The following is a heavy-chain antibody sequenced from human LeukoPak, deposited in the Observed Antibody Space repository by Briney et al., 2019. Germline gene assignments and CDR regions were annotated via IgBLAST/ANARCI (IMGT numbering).Heavy chain of an antibody. J-gene: IGHJ3*02. CDR3: TGGGWSTDAFDI. Sequence: PGGSLRLSCAASGFTFSSYAMSWVRQAPGKGLEWVSSISGSGGRTYYADSVKGRFTISRDNSKNTLYLQMSSLRAEDTAVYYCTGGGWSTDAFDIWGQGTMVTVSS. V-gene: IGHV3-23*01. CDR2: ISGSGGRT. CDR1: GFTFSSYA. D-gene: IGHD6-19*01.